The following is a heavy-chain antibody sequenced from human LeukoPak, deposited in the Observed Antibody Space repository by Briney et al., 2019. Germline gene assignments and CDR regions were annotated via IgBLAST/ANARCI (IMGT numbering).Heavy chain of an antibody. Sequence: SETLSLICTVSGGSISTISYYWGWIRQPPGKGLEWIGSLYYSGSTYYNPSLKSRVTISVDTSKNQFSLKLTSVTAADTAVYYCARNVPSPSHHFDIWGQGTMVTVSS. D-gene: IGHD1-1*01. CDR1: GGSISTISYY. CDR3: ARNVPSPSHHFDI. V-gene: IGHV4-39*01. CDR2: LYYSGST. J-gene: IGHJ3*02.